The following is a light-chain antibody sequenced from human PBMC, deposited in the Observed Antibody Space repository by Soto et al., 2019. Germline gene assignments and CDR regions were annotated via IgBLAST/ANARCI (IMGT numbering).Light chain of an antibody. CDR1: QSISSW. CDR2: DAS. J-gene: IGKJ1*01. V-gene: IGKV1-5*01. Sequence: DIQMTQSPSTLSASVGDRVTITCRASQSISSWLAWYQQKPGKAPKLLIYDASSLESGVPSRFSGSGSGTEFTLTIRSLQPDEFATYYCQQYNSYPSFGQGTKVEIK. CDR3: QQYNSYPS.